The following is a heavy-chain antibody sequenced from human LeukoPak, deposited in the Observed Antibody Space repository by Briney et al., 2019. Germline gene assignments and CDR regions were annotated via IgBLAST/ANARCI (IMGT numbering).Heavy chain of an antibody. D-gene: IGHD6-6*01. Sequence: PGGSLRLSCAASGFTFSSYAMGWVRQPPGKGLEWVSGISSGGGSTYCTDSVKGRFTISRDNSKNTLYLQMNSLTAEDTALYYCANARGTSSSYFDLWGRGTLVTVSS. CDR2: ISSGGGST. J-gene: IGHJ2*01. CDR1: GFTFSSYA. V-gene: IGHV3-23*01. CDR3: ANARGTSSSYFDL.